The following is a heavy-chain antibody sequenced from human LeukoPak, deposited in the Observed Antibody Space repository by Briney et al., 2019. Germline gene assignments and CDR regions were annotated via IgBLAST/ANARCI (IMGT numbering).Heavy chain of an antibody. D-gene: IGHD3-22*01. CDR2: MNPNSGNT. V-gene: IGHV1-8*01. Sequence: ASVKVSCKASGYTFTSYDINWVRQATGQGLEWMGWMNPNSGNTGYAQKFQGRVTMTRNTSISTAYMELSSLRSEDTAVYYCARGGLLDQVGRSSGFDYWGQGTLVTVSS. CDR1: GYTFTSYD. J-gene: IGHJ4*02. CDR3: ARGGLLDQVGRSSGFDY.